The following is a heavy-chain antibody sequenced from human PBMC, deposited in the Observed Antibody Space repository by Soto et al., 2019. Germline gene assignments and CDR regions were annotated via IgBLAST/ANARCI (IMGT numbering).Heavy chain of an antibody. CDR2: IFWNSGNV. CDR1: GFSFHDHA. Sequence: EGRLVESGGGMVQPGRSLRLSCVASGFSFHDHAMHWVRQAPGKGLEWVSGIFWNSGNVGYTDSVKGRFTISRDKAKNSLSLQMDSRRPEDTALSYCTKDILPRGADVWANRTTVTVSS. D-gene: IGHD3-16*01. CDR3: TKDILPRGADV. V-gene: IGHV3-9*01. J-gene: IGHJ6*04.